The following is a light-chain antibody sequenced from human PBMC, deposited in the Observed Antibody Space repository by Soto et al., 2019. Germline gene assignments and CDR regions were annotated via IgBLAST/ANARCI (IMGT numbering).Light chain of an antibody. J-gene: IGKJ5*01. CDR1: QSVSSY. V-gene: IGKV3-11*01. CDR3: QQRSNWIT. Sequence: EIVLTQSPATLSLSPGERATLSCRASQSVSSYLGWYQQKPGQAPRLLIYDASNRATGIPARFSGSASGTDFTLTISSLEPEDFAVYYCQQRSNWITFGQGTRLEIK. CDR2: DAS.